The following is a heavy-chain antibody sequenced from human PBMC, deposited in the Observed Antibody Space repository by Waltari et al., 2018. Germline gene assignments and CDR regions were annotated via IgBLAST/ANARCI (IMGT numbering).Heavy chain of an antibody. CDR1: GLTVSRNY. D-gene: IGHD5-18*01. J-gene: IGHJ4*02. Sequence: EVQLVESGGGLIQPGGFLRLSCEASGLTVSRNYMRWVRQAPGKGLEWLSAIYSGGNTFYADSVKGRFNISIDNSKNTLYLQMNSLRVDDTAVYYCARDDSYGQFMRFDFWGQGTVVTVSS. CDR3: ARDDSYGQFMRFDF. V-gene: IGHV3-53*01. CDR2: IYSGGNT.